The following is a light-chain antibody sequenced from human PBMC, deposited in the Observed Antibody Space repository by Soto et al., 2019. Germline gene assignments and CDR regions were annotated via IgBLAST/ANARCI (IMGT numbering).Light chain of an antibody. CDR1: EDISSY. CDR2: GAS. Sequence: DIQLTHSPSFLSASVGDRVSITCRASEDISSYLAWYQRKPGKAPKVLISGASTLQSGVPSSFSGSGSGTEFTLTISSLQPEDFATYYCQQVKRSPLTFGGGTKVDIK. CDR3: QQVKRSPLT. V-gene: IGKV1-9*01. J-gene: IGKJ4*01.